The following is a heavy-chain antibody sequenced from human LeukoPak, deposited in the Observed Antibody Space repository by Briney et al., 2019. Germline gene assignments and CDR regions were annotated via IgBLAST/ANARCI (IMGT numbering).Heavy chain of an antibody. CDR2: ISSSSSYI. V-gene: IGHV3-21*01. Sequence: GGSLRLSCAASGLTFSSYSMNWVRQAPGKGLEWVSSISSSSSYIYSADSLKGRFTISRDNAKNSLYLQLNSLRAEDTAVYYCARDGSMMGAWSGTSWWFDPWGQGTLVTVSS. CDR3: ARDGSMMGAWSGTSWWFDP. J-gene: IGHJ5*02. CDR1: GLTFSSYS. D-gene: IGHD2-15*01.